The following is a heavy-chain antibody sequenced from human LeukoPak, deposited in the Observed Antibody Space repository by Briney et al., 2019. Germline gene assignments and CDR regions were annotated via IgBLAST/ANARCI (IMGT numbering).Heavy chain of an antibody. V-gene: IGHV5-51*01. Sequence: GESLKISCKGSGYSFTSYWIGWVRQMPGKGLEWMGIIYPGDSDTRYSLPFQGQVTISADKSISTAYLQWSSLKASDTAMYYCARSWVTGYGTVLDYWGREPWSPSPQ. D-gene: IGHD2-21*02. J-gene: IGHJ4*02. CDR1: GYSFTSYW. CDR3: ARSWVTGYGTVLDY. CDR2: IYPGDSDT.